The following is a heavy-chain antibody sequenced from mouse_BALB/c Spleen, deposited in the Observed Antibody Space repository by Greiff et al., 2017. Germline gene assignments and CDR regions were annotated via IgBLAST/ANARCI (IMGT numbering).Heavy chain of an antibody. D-gene: IGHD2-2*01. J-gene: IGHJ2*01. V-gene: IGHV5-6-5*01. CDR3: ARGLGYDRYYFDY. CDR1: GFTFSSYA. CDR2: ISSGGST. Sequence: EVKLQESGGGLVKPGGSLKLSCAASGFTFSSYAMSWVRQTPEKRLEWVASISSGGSTYYPDSVKGRFTISRDNARNILYLQMSSLRSEDTAMYYCARGLGYDRYYFDYWGQGTTLTVSS.